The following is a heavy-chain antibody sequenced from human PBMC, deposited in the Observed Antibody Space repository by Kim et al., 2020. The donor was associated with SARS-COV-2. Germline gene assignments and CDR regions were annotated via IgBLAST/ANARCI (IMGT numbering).Heavy chain of an antibody. CDR3: AKDRGPLPKAFDI. J-gene: IGHJ3*02. D-gene: IGHD3-10*01. Sequence: ADPVKGRFTISRDNSTNTLYLQMNSLRAEDTAVYYCAKDRGPLPKAFDIWGQGTMVTVSS. V-gene: IGHV3-23*03.